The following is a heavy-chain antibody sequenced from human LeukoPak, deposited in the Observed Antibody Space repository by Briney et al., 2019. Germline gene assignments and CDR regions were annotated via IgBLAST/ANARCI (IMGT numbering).Heavy chain of an antibody. V-gene: IGHV4-4*07. CDR3: ASAERAMVSRYYYGMDV. Sequence: KSSETLSLTCTVSGASISSYCWSWIRQPAGKGLEWIGRIYTSGSTNYNPSLKSRVTMSVDTSKNQFSLKLSSVTAADTAVYYCASAERAMVSRYYYGMDVWGQGTTVTVSS. CDR2: IYTSGST. J-gene: IGHJ6*02. D-gene: IGHD4/OR15-4a*01. CDR1: GASISSYC.